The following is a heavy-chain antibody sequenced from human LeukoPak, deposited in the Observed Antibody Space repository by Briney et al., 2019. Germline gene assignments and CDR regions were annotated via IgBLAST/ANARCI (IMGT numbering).Heavy chain of an antibody. CDR2: VYYSGTT. Sequence: SETLSLTCTVSGGSISSSSSFWGWIRPPPGQGLEWIATVYYSGTTYYNPSLKSRVTISVDTSKNQFSLKLSSVTAADTAVYYCARHPQHGDGGSCFPPDYWGQGALVTVSS. V-gene: IGHV4-39*01. D-gene: IGHD2-15*01. CDR3: ARHPQHGDGGSCFPPDY. J-gene: IGHJ4*02. CDR1: GGSISSSSSF.